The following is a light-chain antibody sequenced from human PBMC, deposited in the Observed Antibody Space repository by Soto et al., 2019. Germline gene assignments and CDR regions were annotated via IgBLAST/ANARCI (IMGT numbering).Light chain of an antibody. CDR2: DAS. V-gene: IGKV3-15*01. CDR3: QQYNNWPRT. Sequence: EIVLTQSPASLSVSPGERATLSCGASQSVSNNLAWYQQKPGQAPRLLIYDASTWATGVPARFSGSGSGTEFTLTISGLQSEDFAVYYCQQYNNWPRTFGQGTKLEIK. J-gene: IGKJ1*01. CDR1: QSVSNN.